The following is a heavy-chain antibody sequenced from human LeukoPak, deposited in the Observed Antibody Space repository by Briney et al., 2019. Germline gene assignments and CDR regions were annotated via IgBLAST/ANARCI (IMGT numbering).Heavy chain of an antibody. CDR1: GYTFTNYA. D-gene: IGHD3-9*01. CDR3: ARRADISGWDYYGMDV. J-gene: IGHJ6*02. CDR2: INAGNGNT. Sequence: ASVNVSCKASGYTFTNYAMHWVRQAPGQRLEWMGWINAGNGNTKYSQKFQGRVTITRDTSASTAYMELSSLRSEDTAVYYCARRADISGWDYYGMDVWGQGTTVTVSS. V-gene: IGHV1-3*01.